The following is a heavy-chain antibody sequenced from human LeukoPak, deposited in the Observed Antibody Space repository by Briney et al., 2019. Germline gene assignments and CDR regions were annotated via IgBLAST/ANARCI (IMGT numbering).Heavy chain of an antibody. D-gene: IGHD3-22*01. CDR2: ISAYNGNT. Sequence: ASVKVSCKASGYTFTSYGISWVRQAPGQGLEWMGWISAYNGNTNYAQKLQGRVTMTTDTSTSTAYMELRSLRSDDTAVYYCARGASYYYDSSGYVYWGQGTLVTVSS. J-gene: IGHJ4*02. CDR1: GYTFTSYG. CDR3: ARGASYYYDSSGYVY. V-gene: IGHV1-18*01.